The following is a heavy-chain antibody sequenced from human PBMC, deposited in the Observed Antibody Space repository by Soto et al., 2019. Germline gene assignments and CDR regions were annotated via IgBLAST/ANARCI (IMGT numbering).Heavy chain of an antibody. CDR1: GGSISSSSYY. D-gene: IGHD5-12*01. Sequence: SETLSLTCTVSGGSISSSSYYWGWIRQPPGKGLEWIGSIYYSGSTYYNPSLKSRVTISVDTSKNQFSLKLSSVTAADTAVYYCARLIGYDFVDYWGQGTLVTVSS. CDR2: IYYSGST. CDR3: ARLIGYDFVDY. V-gene: IGHV4-39*01. J-gene: IGHJ4*02.